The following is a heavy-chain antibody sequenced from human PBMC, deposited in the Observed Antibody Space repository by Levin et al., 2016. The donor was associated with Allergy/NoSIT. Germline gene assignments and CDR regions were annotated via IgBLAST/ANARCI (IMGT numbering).Heavy chain of an antibody. CDR2: IYYRGNT. Sequence: SETLSLTCTVSGGSINSNNYFWGWVRQPPGKGLEWIGTIYYRGNTYYNPSLKSRVTISMDTSKNQFSLRLSSVTAADTAVYYCANLNDDGDYPDCWGQGTRGHRLL. CDR1: GGSINSNNYF. D-gene: IGHD4-17*01. V-gene: IGHV4-39*01. J-gene: IGHJ4*02. CDR3: ANLNDDGDYPDC.